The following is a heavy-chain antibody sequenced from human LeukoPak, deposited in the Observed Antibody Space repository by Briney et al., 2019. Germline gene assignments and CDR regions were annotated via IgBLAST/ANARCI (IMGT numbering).Heavy chain of an antibody. V-gene: IGHV3-21*01. D-gene: IGHD6-19*01. CDR3: AREYGSKWAYDY. CDR1: GFTFSSYS. Sequence: PGGSLRLSCAASGFTFSSYSMNWVRQAPGKGLEWVSSISSSSSYIYYADSVKGRFIISRDNTKNSLYLQMNSLRADDTAVYYCAREYGSKWAYDYWGQGTLVAVSS. CDR2: ISSSSSYI. J-gene: IGHJ4*02.